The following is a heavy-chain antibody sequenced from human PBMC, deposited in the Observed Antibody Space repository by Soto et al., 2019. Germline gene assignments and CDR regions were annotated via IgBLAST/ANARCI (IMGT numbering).Heavy chain of an antibody. CDR1: GASISNSFW. J-gene: IGHJ4*02. V-gene: IGHV4-4*02. D-gene: IGHD3-10*01. CDR3: ARSHQWFGEFHLDS. CDR2: IFHSENT. Sequence: SETLSLTCAVSGASISNSFWWTWVRQPPGKGLEWIGEIFHSENTNYNPSLRSRVSFSVDKSKNQFYLRLTSVTAADTAVYFCARSHQWFGEFHLDSWGQGTLVTVSS.